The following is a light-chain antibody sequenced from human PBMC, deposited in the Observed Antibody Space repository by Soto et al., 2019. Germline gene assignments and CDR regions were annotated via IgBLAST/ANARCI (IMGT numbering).Light chain of an antibody. CDR3: QQYGFSFRA. CDR2: GAS. J-gene: IGKJ1*01. V-gene: IGKV3-20*01. Sequence: EILLTQSPGTLSLSPGERATLSCRASQSVSSTYLSWYQLKPGQAPRLLIYGASSRATGIPDRFSGSGSGTDFTITISRLEPEYFAVYSCQQYGFSFRAFGQGTKVEL. CDR1: QSVSSTY.